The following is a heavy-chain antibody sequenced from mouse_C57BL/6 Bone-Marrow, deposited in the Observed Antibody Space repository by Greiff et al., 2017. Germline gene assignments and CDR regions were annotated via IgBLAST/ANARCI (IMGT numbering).Heavy chain of an antibody. Sequence: DVMLVESGGGLVKPGGSLKLSCAASGFTFSSYAMSWVRQTPEKRLEWVATISDGGSYTYYPDNVKGRFTISRDNAKNNLYLQMSHLKSEDTAMYYCARDAVVADAMDYWGQGTSVTVSS. CDR1: GFTFSSYA. D-gene: IGHD1-1*01. J-gene: IGHJ4*01. CDR2: ISDGGSYT. CDR3: ARDAVVADAMDY. V-gene: IGHV5-4*01.